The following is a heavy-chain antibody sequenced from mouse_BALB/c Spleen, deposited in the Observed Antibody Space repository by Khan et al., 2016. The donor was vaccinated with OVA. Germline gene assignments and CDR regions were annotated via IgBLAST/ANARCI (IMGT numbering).Heavy chain of an antibody. V-gene: IGHV9-1*02. J-gene: IGHJ1*01. CDR3: ARISSYWYSDV. Sequence: QIQLVQSGPELKKPGETVKISCKASGYTFTNYGMNWVKQAPGKGLKWMGWINTYTGEPTYADDFKGWFVFSLETSASTAYLQISNLKNEDMTTXFCARISSYWYSDVWGAGTTVTVSS. CDR2: INTYTGEP. CDR1: GYTFTNYG. D-gene: IGHD6-2*01.